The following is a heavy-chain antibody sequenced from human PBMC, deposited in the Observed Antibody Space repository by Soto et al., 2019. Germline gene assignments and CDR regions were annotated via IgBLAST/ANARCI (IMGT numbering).Heavy chain of an antibody. V-gene: IGHV1-46*03. CDR1: GYTFTSYY. D-gene: IGHD4-17*01. CDR2: INPSGGST. J-gene: IGHJ4*02. CDR3: ARSAGTVTTPWYFDY. Sequence: ASVKVSCKASGYTFTSYYMHWVRQAPGQGLEWMGIINPSGGSTSYAQKFQGRVTMTRDTSTSTVYMELSSLRSEDTALYYCARSAGTVTTPWYFDYWGQGTLVTVSS.